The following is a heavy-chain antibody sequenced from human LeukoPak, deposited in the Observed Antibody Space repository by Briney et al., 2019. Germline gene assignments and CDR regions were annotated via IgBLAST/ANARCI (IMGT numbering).Heavy chain of an antibody. V-gene: IGHV3-33*03. D-gene: IGHD2-2*01. J-gene: IGHJ6*03. CDR3: AKMYHLLNYYYYYYMDV. CDR1: GFNFETHA. Sequence: GGSLRLSCSASGFNFETHAMHWVRQAPGKELEWVAMVWRSGNYKFYADSVKGRFTISRDKSKNTLYLQMNSLRAEDTAVYYCAKMYHLLNYYYYYYMDVWGKGTTVTVSS. CDR2: VWRSGNYK.